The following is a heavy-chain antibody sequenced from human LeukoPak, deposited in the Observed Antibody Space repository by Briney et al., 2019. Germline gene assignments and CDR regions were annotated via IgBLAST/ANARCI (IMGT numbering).Heavy chain of an antibody. V-gene: IGHV3-74*01. CDR3: AFPMTIVTPGSFDI. CDR1: GFTFSNYW. J-gene: IGHJ3*02. CDR2: INTDGSNT. Sequence: GGSLRLSCAAPGFTFSNYWMHWVRQAPGKGLEWVSRINTDGSNTRYADSVKGRFTISRDNAKNTLYLQVNSLRADDTAVYFCAFPMTIVTPGSFDIWGQGTMVTVST. D-gene: IGHD4-17*01.